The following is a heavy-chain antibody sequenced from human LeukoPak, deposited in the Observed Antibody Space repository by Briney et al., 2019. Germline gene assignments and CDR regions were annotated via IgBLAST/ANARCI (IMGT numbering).Heavy chain of an antibody. D-gene: IGHD3-10*01. Sequence: SETLSLTCIVSGGSISSYSWNWIRQSPGKGLEWVGYISHSGTTSYNSSLKSRVTISVDTSKNQLSLKLTSVTAADTAVYYCARGDPIIRGVPFDYWGQGTLVTVSS. CDR3: ARGDPIIRGVPFDY. CDR2: ISHSGTT. J-gene: IGHJ4*02. CDR1: GGSISSYS. V-gene: IGHV4-59*08.